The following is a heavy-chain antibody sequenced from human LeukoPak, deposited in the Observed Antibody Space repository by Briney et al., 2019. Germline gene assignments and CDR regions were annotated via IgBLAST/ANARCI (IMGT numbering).Heavy chain of an antibody. Sequence: GGSLRLSCAASGFTFSSYSMNWVRQAPGKGLEWVSSISSSSSYIYYADSVKGRFTISRDNAKNSLYLQMNSLRAEDTAMYYCARLAVAEDDYWGQGTLVTVSS. CDR3: ARLAVAEDDY. V-gene: IGHV3-21*01. D-gene: IGHD2-15*01. CDR1: GFTFSSYS. CDR2: ISSSSSYI. J-gene: IGHJ4*02.